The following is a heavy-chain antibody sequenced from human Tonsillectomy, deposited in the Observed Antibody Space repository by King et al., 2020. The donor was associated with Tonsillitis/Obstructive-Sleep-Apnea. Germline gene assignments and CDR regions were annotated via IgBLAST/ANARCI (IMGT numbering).Heavy chain of an antibody. V-gene: IGHV3-30*18. CDR3: AKDRGGKYYFDY. J-gene: IGHJ4*02. Sequence: VQLVESGGGVVQPGRSLRLSCAASGFTFSSYGMHWVRQAPGKGLERVAVISYDGSNKYYADSVKGRFTISRDNSKNTLYLQMNSLRAEDTAVYYCAKDRGGKYYFDYWGQGTLVTVSS. CDR1: GFTFSSYG. D-gene: IGHD3-16*01. CDR2: ISYDGSNK.